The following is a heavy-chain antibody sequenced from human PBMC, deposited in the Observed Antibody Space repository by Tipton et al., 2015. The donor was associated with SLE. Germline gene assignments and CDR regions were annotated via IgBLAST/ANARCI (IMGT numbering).Heavy chain of an antibody. V-gene: IGHV3-33*06. CDR1: GFAFSSYG. Sequence: SLRLSCEASGFAFSSYGMHWVRQAPGKGLEWVAVIWYDESNKYYGDSVKGRFTISRDISRNTLYLHMDSLRADDTAVYYCAKSPYVGGDYSYTKAVWGQGTAVTVFS. J-gene: IGHJ6*02. CDR3: AKSPYVGGDYSYTKAV. CDR2: IWYDESNK. D-gene: IGHD4-17*01.